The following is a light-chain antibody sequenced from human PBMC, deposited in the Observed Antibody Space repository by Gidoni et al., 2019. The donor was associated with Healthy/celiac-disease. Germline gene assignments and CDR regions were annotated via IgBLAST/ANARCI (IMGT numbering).Light chain of an antibody. V-gene: IGKV3D-15*01. CDR3: QQYNNWPPNT. CDR2: GAS. CDR1: QSVSSN. Sequence: EIVMTQSPATLSVSPGERATLSCRASQSVSSNLAWYQQKPGQAPRLLIYGASIRATDIPARFSGSGSGTEFTLTISSLQSEDFAVYYCQQYNNWPPNTFGGGTKVEIK. J-gene: IGKJ4*01.